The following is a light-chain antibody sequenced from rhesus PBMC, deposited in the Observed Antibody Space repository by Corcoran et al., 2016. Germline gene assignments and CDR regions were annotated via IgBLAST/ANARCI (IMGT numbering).Light chain of an antibody. J-gene: IGKJ1*01. CDR3: QHYYSLPPT. V-gene: IGKV1-21*01. Sequence: DIQMTQSPSSLSASVGDRVTITCRASQGITNDLAWYQQKPGETPKLLIYEASSLQSGIPSRFSGSGSGTDFTLTISSLQSEDFATYYGQHYYSLPPTFGQGTKVEIK. CDR1: QGITND. CDR2: EAS.